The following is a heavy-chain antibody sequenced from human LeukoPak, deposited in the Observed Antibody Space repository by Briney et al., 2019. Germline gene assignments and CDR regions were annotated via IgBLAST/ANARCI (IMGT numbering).Heavy chain of an antibody. CDR3: ARGSDWNDFSFDN. CDR2: VYASGHT. J-gene: IGHJ4*02. Sequence: SETLSLTCTVSGDSINNYPWSWIRQPAGKGLECIGRVYASGHTNYNPSLKSRVTMSVDTSKNQFSLKLSSVTAADTAVYYCARGSDWNDFSFDNWGQGTLVTVSS. CDR1: GDSINNYP. D-gene: IGHD1-1*01. V-gene: IGHV4-4*07.